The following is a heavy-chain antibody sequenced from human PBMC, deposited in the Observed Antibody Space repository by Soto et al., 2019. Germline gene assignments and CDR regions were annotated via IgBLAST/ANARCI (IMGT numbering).Heavy chain of an antibody. V-gene: IGHV1-69*06. Sequence: SVKVSCKASGGTFSSYAISWVRQAPGQGLEWMGGIIPIFGTANYAQKFQGRVTITADKSTSSAYMELSSLRSEDTAVYYCARDPVAYSSGSDYWGQGTLVTVSS. D-gene: IGHD6-19*01. CDR1: GGTFSSYA. CDR3: ARDPVAYSSGSDY. J-gene: IGHJ4*02. CDR2: IIPIFGTA.